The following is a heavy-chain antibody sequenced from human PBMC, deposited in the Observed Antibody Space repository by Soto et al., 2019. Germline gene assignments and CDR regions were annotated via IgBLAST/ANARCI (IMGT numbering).Heavy chain of an antibody. CDR1: GFTFSSYA. CDR3: AKDLXGAYCGGDCYPYNWFDP. V-gene: IGHV3-23*01. J-gene: IGHJ5*02. CDR2: ISGSGGST. D-gene: IGHD2-21*02. Sequence: GGSLRLSCAASGFTFSSYAMSWVRQAPGKGLEWVSAISGSGGSTYYADSVKGRFTISRDNSKNTLYLQMNSLRAEDTAVYYCAKDLXGAYCGGDCYPYNWFDPWGQGTLVTVSS.